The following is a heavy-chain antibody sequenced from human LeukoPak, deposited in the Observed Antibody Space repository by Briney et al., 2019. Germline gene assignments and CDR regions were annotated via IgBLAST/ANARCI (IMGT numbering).Heavy chain of an antibody. CDR2: ISSSSSTI. J-gene: IGHJ3*02. CDR1: GFTFSSYI. D-gene: IGHD3-22*01. CDR3: ARGYNDSSGYYDAFDI. Sequence: GGSLRLSCAASGFTFSSYIMNWVRQAPGKGLEWVSYISSSSSTIYYADSVKGRLTISRDNAKNSLYLQMNSLRAEDTAVYYCARGYNDSSGYYDAFDIWGQGTMVTVSS. V-gene: IGHV3-48*01.